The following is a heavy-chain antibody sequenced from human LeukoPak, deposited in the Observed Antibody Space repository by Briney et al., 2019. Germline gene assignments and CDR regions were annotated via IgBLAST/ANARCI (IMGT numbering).Heavy chain of an antibody. D-gene: IGHD3-22*01. CDR2: IIPILGIA. J-gene: IGHJ4*02. CDR1: GYPFSSYA. V-gene: IGHV1-69*04. CDR3: ARDAGPGGYYDSSGYYFDY. Sequence: SVKVSCKASGYPFSSYAISWVRQAPGQGLEWMGRIIPILGIANYAQKFQGRVTITADKSTSTAYMELSSLRSEDTAVYYCARDAGPGGYYDSSGYYFDYWGQGTLVTVSS.